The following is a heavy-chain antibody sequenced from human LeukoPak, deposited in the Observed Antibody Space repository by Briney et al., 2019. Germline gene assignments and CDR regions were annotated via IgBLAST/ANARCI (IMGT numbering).Heavy chain of an antibody. Sequence: AASVKVSCKASGYTFTNYEINWVRQGTGQGLEWLGWMNPSSGNTGYAQKFQGRVTMTRDTSISTAYMELSSLRSEDTAVYYCARGRVLWYFDYWGQGTLVTVSS. CDR1: GYTFTNYE. J-gene: IGHJ4*02. CDR2: MNPSSGNT. V-gene: IGHV1-8*01. D-gene: IGHD2-21*01. CDR3: ARGRVLWYFDY.